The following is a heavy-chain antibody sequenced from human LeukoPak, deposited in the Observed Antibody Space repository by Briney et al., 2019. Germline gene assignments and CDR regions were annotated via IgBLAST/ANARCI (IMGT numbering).Heavy chain of an antibody. CDR3: ARDGGAAVGDY. V-gene: IGHV1-69*13. CDR2: IIPIFGTA. Sequence: ASVKVSCKASGGTFSSYAISWVRQAPGQGLEWMGGIIPIFGTANYAQKFQGRVMITADESTSTAYMELSGLRSEDTAVYYCARDGGAAVGDYWGQGTLVTVSS. CDR1: GGTFSSYA. J-gene: IGHJ4*02. D-gene: IGHD6-13*01.